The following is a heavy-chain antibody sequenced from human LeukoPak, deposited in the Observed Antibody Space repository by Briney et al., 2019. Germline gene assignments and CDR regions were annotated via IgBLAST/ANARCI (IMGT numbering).Heavy chain of an antibody. J-gene: IGHJ4*02. Sequence: ASVRVSCKASGYSFTGYFMHWVRQAPGQGLEWMGWINPNSGGPNYAQKFQGRVTMTRDTSISTAYMELTRLRSDDTAVYYCARDGGDHDLDYWSQGTLLTVSS. CDR3: ARDGGDHDLDY. CDR1: GYSFTGYF. CDR2: INPNSGGP. D-gene: IGHD2-21*01. V-gene: IGHV1-2*02.